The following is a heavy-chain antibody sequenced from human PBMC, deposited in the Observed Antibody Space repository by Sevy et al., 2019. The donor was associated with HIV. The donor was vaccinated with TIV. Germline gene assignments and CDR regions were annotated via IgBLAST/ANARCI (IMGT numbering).Heavy chain of an antibody. CDR2: ISYDGSNK. Sequence: GGSLRLSCAASGFTFSSYAMHWVRQAPGKGLEWVAVISYDGSNKYYADSVKGRFTISRDNSKNTLYLQMNSLRAEDTAVYYCARDVVPAARYYYYYYGMDVWGQGTTVTVSS. CDR1: GFTFSSYA. D-gene: IGHD2-2*01. V-gene: IGHV3-30*04. J-gene: IGHJ6*02. CDR3: ARDVVPAARYYYYYYGMDV.